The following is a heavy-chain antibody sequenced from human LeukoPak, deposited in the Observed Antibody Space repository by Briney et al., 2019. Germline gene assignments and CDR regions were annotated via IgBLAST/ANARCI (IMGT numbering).Heavy chain of an antibody. CDR1: GFTFSSYS. D-gene: IGHD3-3*01. Sequence: PGGSLRLSCAASGFTFSSYSMNWVRQAPGKGLEWASYISSSSSTIYYADSVKGRFTISRDNAKNSLYLQMNSLRDEDTAVYYCARESGYYDFWSGYYFYYYGMDVWGQGTTVTVSS. J-gene: IGHJ6*02. CDR3: ARESGYYDFWSGYYFYYYGMDV. V-gene: IGHV3-48*02. CDR2: ISSSSSTI.